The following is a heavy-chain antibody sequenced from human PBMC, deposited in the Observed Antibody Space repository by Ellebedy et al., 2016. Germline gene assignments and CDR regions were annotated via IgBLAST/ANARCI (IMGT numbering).Heavy chain of an antibody. CDR3: ARSPATYYDILTGYSPLDY. D-gene: IGHD3-9*01. CDR2: INPSGGST. V-gene: IGHV1-46*01. CDR1: GYTFTTYY. Sequence: ASVKVSXXASGYTFTTYYMHWVRQAPGQGLEWMGIINPSGGSTDYAQKFQGRVTMTRNTSISTAYMELSSLRSEDTAVYYCARSPATYYDILTGYSPLDYWGQGTLVTVSS. J-gene: IGHJ4*02.